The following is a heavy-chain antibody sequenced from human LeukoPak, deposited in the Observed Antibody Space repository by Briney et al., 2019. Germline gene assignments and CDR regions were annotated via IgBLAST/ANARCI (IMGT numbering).Heavy chain of an antibody. D-gene: IGHD5-18*01. J-gene: IGHJ4*02. Sequence: GGSLRLSCAASGFTFSSYGMHWVRQAPGKGLEWVAFIRYDGSNKYYADSVKGRLTISRDNSKNTLYLQMNSLRAEDTAVYYCARGSIQLWSQPSFDYWGQGTLVTVSS. CDR1: GFTFSSYG. V-gene: IGHV3-30*02. CDR3: ARGSIQLWSQPSFDY. CDR2: IRYDGSNK.